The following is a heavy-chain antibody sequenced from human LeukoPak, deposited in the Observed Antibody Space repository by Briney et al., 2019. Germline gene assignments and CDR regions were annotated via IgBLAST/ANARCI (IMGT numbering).Heavy chain of an antibody. Sequence: GGSLRLSCAASGFTFSSYAMSWVRQAPGKGLEWVSAISGSGGSTYYADPEKGRFTIAKDNSNQSLHLQITRLRADASAVYYWAKSWRKQLGGADYWGQGTLVTVSS. CDR2: ISGSGGST. CDR3: AKSWRKQLGGADY. V-gene: IGHV3-23*01. CDR1: GFTFSSYA. J-gene: IGHJ4*02. D-gene: IGHD6-6*01.